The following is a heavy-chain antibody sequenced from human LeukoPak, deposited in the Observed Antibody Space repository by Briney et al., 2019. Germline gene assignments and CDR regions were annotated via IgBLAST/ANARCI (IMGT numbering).Heavy chain of an antibody. CDR1: GGSISSYY. CDR3: ARSTDTIFGVVQSRGAFDI. J-gene: IGHJ3*02. CDR2: IYYSGST. V-gene: IGHV4-59*12. Sequence: SETLSLTCTVSGGSISSYYWSWIRQPPGKGLEWIGYIYYSGSTNYNPSLKSRVTISVDTSKNQFSLKLSSVTAADTAVYYCARSTDTIFGVVQSRGAFDIWGQGTMVTVSS. D-gene: IGHD3-3*01.